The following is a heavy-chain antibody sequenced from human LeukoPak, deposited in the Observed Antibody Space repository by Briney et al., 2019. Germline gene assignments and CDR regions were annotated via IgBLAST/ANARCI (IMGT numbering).Heavy chain of an antibody. Sequence: KPSETLSLTCTVSGGSISSSSYYWGWIRQPPGKGLEWIGSIYYSGSTYYNPSLKSRVTISVDTSKNQFSLKLSSVTAADTVVYYCARITMVRGVITSHDAFDIWGQGTMVTVSS. CDR3: ARITMVRGVITSHDAFDI. D-gene: IGHD3-10*01. CDR2: IYYSGST. V-gene: IGHV4-39*07. J-gene: IGHJ3*02. CDR1: GGSISSSSYY.